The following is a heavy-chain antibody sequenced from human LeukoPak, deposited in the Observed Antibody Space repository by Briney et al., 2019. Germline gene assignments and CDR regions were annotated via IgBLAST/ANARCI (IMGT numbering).Heavy chain of an antibody. Sequence: GGSLRLSCASSGFTFNTYAMNWVRQAPGQGLEWVSYINSGNTFRYYADSVRGRCTISRDNAKNSLYLQMNSLRAEDTAVYYCARGGSSSSGPSNYWGQGTLVTVSS. CDR3: ARGGSSSSGPSNY. J-gene: IGHJ4*02. V-gene: IGHV3-21*01. D-gene: IGHD6-6*01. CDR2: INSGNTFR. CDR1: GFTFNTYA.